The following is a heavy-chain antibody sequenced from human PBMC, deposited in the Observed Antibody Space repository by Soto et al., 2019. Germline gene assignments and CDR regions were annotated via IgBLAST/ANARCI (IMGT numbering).Heavy chain of an antibody. V-gene: IGHV1-2*04. CDR3: VRESGGATATLDYYYFYMDV. Sequence: QAQLVQSGAEVRKPGASVTVSCRSSGDSFNDYYIHWVRQAPGQGFEWMGWINPNGGVTKYAQKFQGWVSMTRDTSIRTVYMQLSRLRSDDTAVYYCVRESGGATATLDYYYFYMDVWGTGTTVTVSS. J-gene: IGHJ6*03. CDR1: GDSFNDYY. CDR2: INPNGGVT. D-gene: IGHD5-12*01.